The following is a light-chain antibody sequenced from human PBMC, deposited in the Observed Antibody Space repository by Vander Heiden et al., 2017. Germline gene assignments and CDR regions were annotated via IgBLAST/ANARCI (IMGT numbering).Light chain of an antibody. CDR3: QQFNNYPLT. Sequence: AIQLTQSPSSLSASVGDRVTITCRASQGISSALAWYQQKPGKAPKLLIYDASSFESWGPSRFSRSGTWTDFPLNLSHLQPEDFSTYYCQQFNNYPLTFGGGTKVEIK. CDR2: DAS. V-gene: IGKV1D-13*01. CDR1: QGISSA. J-gene: IGKJ4*01.